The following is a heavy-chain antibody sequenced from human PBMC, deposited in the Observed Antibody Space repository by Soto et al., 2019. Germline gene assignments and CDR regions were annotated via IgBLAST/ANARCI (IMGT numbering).Heavy chain of an antibody. J-gene: IGHJ4*02. D-gene: IGHD3-22*01. V-gene: IGHV3-23*01. CDR1: GFTFSNSA. Sequence: EVQLLESGGGLVLPGGSLRLSCAASGFTFSNSAINWVRQAPGKGLEWVSTISASGGSTYYADSVKGRFTISRDNSKNNLDLQMNTLRAEDTAVYYCAKDECTGYFDTGKYWGQGTLVTVSS. CDR3: AKDECTGYFDTGKY. CDR2: ISASGGST.